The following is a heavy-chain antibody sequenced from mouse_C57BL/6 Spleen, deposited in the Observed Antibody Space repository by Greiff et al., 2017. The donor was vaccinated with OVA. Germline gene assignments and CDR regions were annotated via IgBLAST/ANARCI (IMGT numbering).Heavy chain of an antibody. D-gene: IGHD1-1*01. Sequence: DVMLVESGGDLVKPGGSLKLSCAASGFTFSSYGMSWVRQTPDKRLEWVATISSGGSYTYYPDSVKGRFTISRDNAKNTLYLQMSSLKSEDTAMYYCARRSSYWYFDVWGTGTTVTVSS. CDR2: ISSGGSYT. CDR3: ARRSSYWYFDV. V-gene: IGHV5-6*02. J-gene: IGHJ1*03. CDR1: GFTFSSYG.